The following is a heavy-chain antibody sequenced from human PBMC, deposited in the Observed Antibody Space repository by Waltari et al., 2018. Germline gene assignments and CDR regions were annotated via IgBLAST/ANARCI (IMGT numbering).Heavy chain of an antibody. D-gene: IGHD5-18*01. J-gene: IGHJ6*02. Sequence: EVQLVESGGGLVQPGRSLRLSCAASGFTFDDYAMHWVRQAPGKGLEWVSGISWHSPFVDYADPVKGRFTISRDNAKNSLHLQMNSLRPEDTAMYFSAKVDTAMLEDYSYYSMDVWGQGTTVTVSS. V-gene: IGHV3-9*01. CDR2: ISWHSPFV. CDR3: AKVDTAMLEDYSYYSMDV. CDR1: GFTFDDYA.